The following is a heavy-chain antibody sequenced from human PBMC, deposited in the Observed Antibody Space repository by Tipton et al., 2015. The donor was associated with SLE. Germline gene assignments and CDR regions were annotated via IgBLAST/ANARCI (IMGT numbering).Heavy chain of an antibody. CDR3: ARGGAGTASVYFLYYYMDV. D-gene: IGHD1-1*01. CDR1: GGSFSGYY. V-gene: IGHV4-34*01. J-gene: IGHJ6*03. Sequence: TLSLTCAVYGGSFSGYYWSWIRQPPGKGLEWIGEINHSGSTNYNPSLKSRVTISVDTSKNQFSLKLSSVTAADTAVYYCARGGAGTASVYFLYYYMDVWGKGTTVTVSS. CDR2: INHSGST.